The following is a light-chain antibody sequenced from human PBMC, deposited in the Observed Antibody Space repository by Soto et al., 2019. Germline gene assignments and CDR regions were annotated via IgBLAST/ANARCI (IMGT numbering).Light chain of an antibody. CDR2: AAS. CDR1: QSISSY. Sequence: DIQMTQSPSSLSASVGDRVTITCRASQSISSYLNWYQQKPGKAPKLLIYAASSLQSGVPSRFSGSGSGTDFTLTISSLQPEDFATYYCQQSYSILITFGQGTRLEIK. J-gene: IGKJ5*01. V-gene: IGKV1-39*01. CDR3: QQSYSILIT.